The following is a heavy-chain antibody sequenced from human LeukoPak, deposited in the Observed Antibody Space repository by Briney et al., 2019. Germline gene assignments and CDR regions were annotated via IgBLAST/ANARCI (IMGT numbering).Heavy chain of an antibody. J-gene: IGHJ4*02. CDR3: ARDFPKRITMIVVGDY. D-gene: IGHD3-22*01. CDR2: ASAYNGNT. CDR1: GYTFTSYG. Sequence: ASVKVSCKASGYTFTSYGISWVRQATGQGLEWMGWASAYNGNTNYAQKLQGRVTMTTDTSTSTAYMEPRSLRSDDTAVYYCARDFPKRITMIVVGDYWGQGTLVTVSS. V-gene: IGHV1-18*01.